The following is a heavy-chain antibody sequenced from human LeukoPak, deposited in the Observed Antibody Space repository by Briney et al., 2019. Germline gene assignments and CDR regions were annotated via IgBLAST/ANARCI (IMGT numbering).Heavy chain of an antibody. D-gene: IGHD6-19*01. Sequence: GGSLRLSCAASGFTFSSYAMHWVRQAPGKGLEWVAVISYDGSNKYYADSVKGRFTISRDNSKNTLYLQMNSLRAEDTAVYYCARDPGWYYFDYWGQGTLVTVSS. CDR3: ARDPGWYYFDY. J-gene: IGHJ4*02. V-gene: IGHV3-30*04. CDR2: ISYDGSNK. CDR1: GFTFSSYA.